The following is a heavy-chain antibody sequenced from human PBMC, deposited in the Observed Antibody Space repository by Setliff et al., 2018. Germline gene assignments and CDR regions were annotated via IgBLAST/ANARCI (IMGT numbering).Heavy chain of an antibody. V-gene: IGHV1-46*01. CDR1: GYTFTGYY. D-gene: IGHD2-2*01. Sequence: ASVKVSCKASGYTFTGYYMHWVRQAPGQGLEWMGIIDPSGDYTNYAQKFQGRVTMTIDTPTSTAYMELRSLRSDDTAVYYCARGPPDFVVVPAAAKFDYWGQGTLVTVSS. CDR3: ARGPPDFVVVPAAAKFDY. J-gene: IGHJ4*02. CDR2: IDPSGDYT.